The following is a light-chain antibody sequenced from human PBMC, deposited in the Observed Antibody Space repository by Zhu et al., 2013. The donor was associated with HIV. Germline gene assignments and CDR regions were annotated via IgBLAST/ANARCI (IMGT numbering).Light chain of an antibody. J-gene: IGKJ4*01. CDR1: QSIDTY. CDR3: QQRSDWPPSLT. Sequence: EIVLTQSPATLSLSPGERATLSCRASQSIDTYLAWYQQKPGQPPRLLIYGASTRATGIPARFSGSGSGTDFTLTISSLEPEDFAVYYCQQRSDWPPSLTFGGGTKVEFK. CDR2: GAS. V-gene: IGKV3-11*01.